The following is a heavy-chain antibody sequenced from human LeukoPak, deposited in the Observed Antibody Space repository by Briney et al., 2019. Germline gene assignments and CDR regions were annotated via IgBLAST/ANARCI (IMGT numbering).Heavy chain of an antibody. CDR1: GLTFTNYA. CDR3: AKHPGEGYFDSSGYYHYYFDY. V-gene: IGHV3-23*01. D-gene: IGHD3-22*01. CDR2: IRGRGGST. Sequence: GGSLRLSCAASGLTFTNYAMSWVRQAPGKGLEWVSAIRGRGGSTYYADSVKDRFTISRDNSKNTLYLQMNSLRAEDTAVYYCAKHPGEGYFDSSGYYHYYFDYWGQGTLVTVSS. J-gene: IGHJ4*02.